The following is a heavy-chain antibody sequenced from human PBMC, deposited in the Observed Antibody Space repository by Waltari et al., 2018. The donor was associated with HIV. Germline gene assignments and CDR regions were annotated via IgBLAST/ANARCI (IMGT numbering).Heavy chain of an antibody. Sequence: EVQLLESGGGLVQPGGSMRLPCRACGFSFSHSSTIWVRQVPGKGLEWVSGISGSGDNRYYADSVKGRFTISRDNSKNKVFLQMKSLRPEDTAFYYCTKDPVTAVGNINWFDPWGQGTLVTVSS. CDR2: ISGSGDNR. CDR1: GFSFSHSS. CDR3: TKDPVTAVGNINWFDP. D-gene: IGHD6-13*01. V-gene: IGHV3-23*01. J-gene: IGHJ5*02.